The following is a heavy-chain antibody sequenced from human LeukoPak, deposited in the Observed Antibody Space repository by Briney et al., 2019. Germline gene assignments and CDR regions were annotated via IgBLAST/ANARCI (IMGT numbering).Heavy chain of an antibody. Sequence: GGSLRLSCAASGFAFNNAWMSWVRQAPGKGLEWVAVIWYDGSNKYYADSVKGRFTISRDNSKNTLYLQMNSLRAEDTAVYYCARYCGGDCLYYYYGMDVWGQGTTVTVSS. D-gene: IGHD2-21*02. CDR3: ARYCGGDCLYYYYGMDV. J-gene: IGHJ6*02. CDR1: GFAFNNAW. V-gene: IGHV3-33*08. CDR2: IWYDGSNK.